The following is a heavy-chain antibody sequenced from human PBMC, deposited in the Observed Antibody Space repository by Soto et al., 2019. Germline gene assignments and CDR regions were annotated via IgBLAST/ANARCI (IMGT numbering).Heavy chain of an antibody. D-gene: IGHD6-13*01. CDR2: ISYDGSNK. Sequence: GGSLRLSCAASGFTFSSYGMHWVRQAPGKGLEWVAVISYDGSNKYYADSVKGRFTISRDNSKNTLYLQMNSLRAEDTAVYYCAKDYGSSWPRGFLGYWGQGTLVTVSS. CDR1: GFTFSSYG. CDR3: AKDYGSSWPRGFLGY. V-gene: IGHV3-30*18. J-gene: IGHJ4*02.